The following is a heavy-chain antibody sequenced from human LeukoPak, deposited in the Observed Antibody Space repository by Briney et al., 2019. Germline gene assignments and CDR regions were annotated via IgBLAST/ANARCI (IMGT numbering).Heavy chain of an antibody. Sequence: ASVKVSCKASGYTFTSYYMHWVRQAPGQGLEWMGIINPSGGSTSYAQKFQGRVTMTRDMSTSTVYMELSSLRSEDTAVYYCARVKSYCGGDCYSPHFDYWGQGTLVTVSS. CDR3: ARVKSYCGGDCYSPHFDY. CDR1: GYTFTSYY. J-gene: IGHJ4*02. V-gene: IGHV1-46*01. CDR2: INPSGGST. D-gene: IGHD2-21*02.